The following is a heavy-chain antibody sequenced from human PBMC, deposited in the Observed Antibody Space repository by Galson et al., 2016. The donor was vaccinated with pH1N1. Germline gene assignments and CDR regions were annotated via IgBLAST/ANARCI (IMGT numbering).Heavy chain of an antibody. V-gene: IGHV3-30*02. J-gene: IGHJ4*02. D-gene: IGHD4-17*01. CDR1: GFTFSTYG. CDR3: AKDIISGDYGDLYYFDY. Sequence: SLRLSCAASGFTFSTYGMHWVRQAPGKGLEWVAFIRYDGSNKYYADSVKGRFTISRDSSNNTLYLQMNSLRAEDTAVYYCAKDIISGDYGDLYYFDYWGQGTLVTVSS. CDR2: IRYDGSNK.